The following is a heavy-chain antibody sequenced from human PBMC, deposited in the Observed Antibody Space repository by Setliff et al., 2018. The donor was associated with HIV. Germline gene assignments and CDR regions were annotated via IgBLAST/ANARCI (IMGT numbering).Heavy chain of an antibody. V-gene: IGHV3-23*01. CDR3: AKDPRGSMVRGLINYFDP. J-gene: IGHJ5*02. CDR1: GFTFSSYA. CDR2: ISGSGGST. Sequence: GESLRLSCAASGFTFSSYAMTWVRQAPGKGLEWVSAISGSGGSTYYADSVKGRFIISRDNSKNTLYLQMNSLRAQDTAIYYCAKDPRGSMVRGLINYFDPWGQGTLATVSS. D-gene: IGHD3-10*01.